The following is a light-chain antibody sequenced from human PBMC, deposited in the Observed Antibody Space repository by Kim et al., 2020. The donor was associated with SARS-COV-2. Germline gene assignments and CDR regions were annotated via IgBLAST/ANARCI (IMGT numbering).Light chain of an antibody. CDR2: WAS. CDR3: QQYYSKGYT. J-gene: IGKJ2*01. CDR1: QSVLYSSNNKNY. Sequence: DIVMTQSPDSLAVSLGERATINCKSSQSVLYSSNNKNYLAWYQQKPGQPPKLLIYWASTRESGVPDRFSDSGSGTDFTLTISSLQAEDVAVYYCQQYYSKGYTFGQGTKLEI. V-gene: IGKV4-1*01.